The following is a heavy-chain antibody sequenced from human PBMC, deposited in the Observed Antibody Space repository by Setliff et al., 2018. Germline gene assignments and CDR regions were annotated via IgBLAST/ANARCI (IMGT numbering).Heavy chain of an antibody. CDR2: LYYTGAT. CDR3: ARGYAARVGFGNWFDP. CDR1: GGSFNVYF. V-gene: IGHV4-34*01. Sequence: SETLSLTCAVYGGSFNVYFWGWIRQPPGGGLEWIGTLYYTGATYYNPSLKSRVTISVDTPNNQLSLKLSSVTAADTAVFYCARGYAARVGFGNWFDPWGQGTLVTVSS. D-gene: IGHD6-6*01. J-gene: IGHJ5*02.